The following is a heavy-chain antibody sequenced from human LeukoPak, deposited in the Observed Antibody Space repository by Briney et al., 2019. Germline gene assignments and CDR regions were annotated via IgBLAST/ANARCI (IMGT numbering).Heavy chain of an antibody. CDR1: GGSISSSSYY. CDR3: ARQDDSSGYQISHFDY. D-gene: IGHD3-22*01. Sequence: PSETLSLTCTVSGGSISSSSYYWGWIRQPPGKGLEWIGSIYYNGSTYYNPSLKSRVTISVDTSKNQFSLKLSSVTAADTAVYYCARQDDSSGYQISHFDYWGQGTLVTVSS. V-gene: IGHV4-39*01. J-gene: IGHJ4*02. CDR2: IYYNGST.